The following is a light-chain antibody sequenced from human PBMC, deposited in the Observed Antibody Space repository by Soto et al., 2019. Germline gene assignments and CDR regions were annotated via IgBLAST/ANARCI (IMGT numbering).Light chain of an antibody. CDR3: QQYGSSPVT. V-gene: IGKV3-20*01. J-gene: IGKJ2*01. CDR1: QSVSNSY. Sequence: EIVLTQSPGTLSLSPGERATLSCRASQSVSNSYLAWYQQKPGQAPRLLIFHASSRGTGIPDRFSGSGSGTDFTFTISRLEPEDFSVYYCQQYGSSPVTFGQGTKLEIK. CDR2: HAS.